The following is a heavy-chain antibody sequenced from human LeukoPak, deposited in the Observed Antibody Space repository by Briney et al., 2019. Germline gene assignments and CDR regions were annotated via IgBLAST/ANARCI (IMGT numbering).Heavy chain of an antibody. CDR3: ARQGDSGRSYDY. V-gene: IGHV4-59*08. D-gene: IGHD3-22*01. CDR2: IYYSGST. CDR1: RGSIGSYY. J-gene: IGHJ4*02. Sequence: SETLSLTCTVPRGSIGSYYWSWLQEPPGQGLEWIGHIYYSGSTNYNPSLKSRVTISLDTSKNQFSLNLRSVTAADTAVYFCARQGDSGRSYDYWGQGTLVTVSS.